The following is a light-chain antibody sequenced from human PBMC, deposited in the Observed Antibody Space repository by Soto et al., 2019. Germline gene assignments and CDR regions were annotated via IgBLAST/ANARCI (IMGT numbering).Light chain of an antibody. CDR3: QQYNSYSPLT. Sequence: AIQMTQSPSSLSASVGDRVTITCRASQGIRNDLGWYQQKPGKAPNLLIYKASRLETGVPSRFSGCGSGTEFTLTINFLQPDDLATYYGQQYNSYSPLTVGGWTKVDIK. CDR1: QGIRND. V-gene: IGKV1-6*01. J-gene: IGKJ4*01. CDR2: KAS.